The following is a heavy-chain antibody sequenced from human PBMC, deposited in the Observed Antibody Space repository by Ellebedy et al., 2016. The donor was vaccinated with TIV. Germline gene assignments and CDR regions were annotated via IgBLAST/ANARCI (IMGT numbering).Heavy chain of an antibody. Sequence: PGGSLRLSCATSGFTFSDYYMHWIRQAPGKGLEWVSYISSGSSAIYYADSVRGRFAVSRDNAKNSLYLQMNSLRAEDTAVYYCAKDARVATTWGQGTLVTVSS. CDR2: ISSGSSAI. CDR1: GFTFSDYY. V-gene: IGHV3-11*01. J-gene: IGHJ5*02. CDR3: AKDARVATT. D-gene: IGHD5-12*01.